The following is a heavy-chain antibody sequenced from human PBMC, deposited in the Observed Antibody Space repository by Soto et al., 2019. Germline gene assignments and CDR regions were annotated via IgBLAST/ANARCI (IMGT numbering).Heavy chain of an antibody. J-gene: IGHJ4*02. D-gene: IGHD3-3*01. V-gene: IGHV4-30-4*01. CDR1: GGSISSGDYY. CDR2: IYYSGST. Sequence: QVQLQESGPGLVKPSQTLSLTCTVSGGSISSGDYYWSWIRQPPGKGLESIGYIYYSGSTYYTPALKSRVTISVDTCKNQFSRRLCSVTAAHTAVYYCAGVPVDDFWSGCGAYFDYRGQGTLVTVSS. CDR3: AGVPVDDFWSGCGAYFDY.